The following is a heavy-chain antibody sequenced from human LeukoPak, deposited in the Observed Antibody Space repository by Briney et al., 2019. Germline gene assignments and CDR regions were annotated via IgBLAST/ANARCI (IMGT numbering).Heavy chain of an antibody. CDR1: GFTFSSYE. CDR2: IGSGSYTI. J-gene: IGHJ2*01. CDR3: ARVTTVGGRYLDL. D-gene: IGHD4-23*01. V-gene: IGHV3-48*03. Sequence: GGSLRLSCAGSGFTFSSYEMNWVRQAPGKGLEWISYIGSGSYTIYYADSVKGRFTTFRDNAKNSLYLQMNGLRAEDTAVYYCARVTTVGGRYLDLWGRGTLVTVSS.